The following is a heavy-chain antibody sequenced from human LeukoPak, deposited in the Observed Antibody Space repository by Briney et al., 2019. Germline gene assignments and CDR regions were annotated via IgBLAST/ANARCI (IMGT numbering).Heavy chain of an antibody. CDR3: ARDKAAAGQRGWFDP. J-gene: IGHJ5*02. CDR1: GGSISSSSYY. Sequence: ASETLALTCTVSGGSISSSSYYWGWIRQPPGKGLEWIGSIYYSGSTYYNPSLKSRVTISVDTSKNQFSLKLSSVTAADTAVYYCARDKAAAGQRGWFDPWGQGTLVTVSS. V-gene: IGHV4-39*02. CDR2: IYYSGST. D-gene: IGHD6-13*01.